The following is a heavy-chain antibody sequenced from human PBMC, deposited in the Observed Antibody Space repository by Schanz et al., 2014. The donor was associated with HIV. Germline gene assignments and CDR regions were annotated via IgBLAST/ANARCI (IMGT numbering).Heavy chain of an antibody. D-gene: IGHD2-15*01. CDR2: ISGSGVST. J-gene: IGHJ4*02. V-gene: IGHV3-23*01. CDR3: AKVVRFAMVTAPYYFDS. CDR1: GFSFSDYH. Sequence: PGGSLRLSCTASGFSFSDYHMSWIRQAPGKGLEWVSAISGSGVSTFYAGSVKGRFAISRDKSKNTLYLQMNSLRVEDTAVYYCAKVVRFAMVTAPYYFDSWGQGTLVTVSS.